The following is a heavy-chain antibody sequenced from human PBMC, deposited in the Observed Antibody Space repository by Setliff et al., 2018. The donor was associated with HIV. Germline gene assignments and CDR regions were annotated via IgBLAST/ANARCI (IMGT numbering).Heavy chain of an antibody. D-gene: IGHD6-13*01. Sequence: ASETLSLTCAVSGYSTSSGYYWGWIRQPPGKGLEWIGSIYYSGSTYYTTSLKSEVTISVDTSQNQFSLKLHSVTAADTAVYYCARRGIAAAGSDSWGQGTLVTVSS. J-gene: IGHJ4*02. CDR3: ARRGIAAAGSDS. V-gene: IGHV4-38-2*01. CDR2: IYYSGST. CDR1: GYSTSSGYY.